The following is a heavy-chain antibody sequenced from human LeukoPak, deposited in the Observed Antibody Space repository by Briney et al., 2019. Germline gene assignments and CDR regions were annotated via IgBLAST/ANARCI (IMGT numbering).Heavy chain of an antibody. CDR1: GFTVSSNY. V-gene: IGHV3-66*01. Sequence: GSLRLSCAASGFTVSSNYMSWVRQAPGKGLEWVSVIYSGGSTYYADSVKGRFIISRDNSKNTLYLQMNSLRAEDTAVYYCARVDYGDYGFDYWGQGTLVTVSS. CDR2: IYSGGST. J-gene: IGHJ4*02. D-gene: IGHD4-17*01. CDR3: ARVDYGDYGFDY.